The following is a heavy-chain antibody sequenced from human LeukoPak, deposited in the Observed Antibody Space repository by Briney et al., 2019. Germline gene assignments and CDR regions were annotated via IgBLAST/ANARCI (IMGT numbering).Heavy chain of an antibody. D-gene: IGHD3-16*01. CDR2: IYYSGST. J-gene: IGHJ3*02. Sequence: SETLSLTCTVSGGSISSYYWSWIRQPPGKGLEWIGYIYYSGSTNYNPSLKSRVTISVDTSKNQFSLKLSSVTAADTAVYYCARHAVGFEEDMMWAFDIWGQGTMVTVSS. CDR1: GGSISSYY. V-gene: IGHV4-59*08. CDR3: ARHAVGFEEDMMWAFDI.